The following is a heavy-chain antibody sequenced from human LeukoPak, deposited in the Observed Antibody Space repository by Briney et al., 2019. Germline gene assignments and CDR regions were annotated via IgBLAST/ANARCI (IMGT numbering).Heavy chain of an antibody. Sequence: PSETLSLTCTVSGGSIDSRSYYWDWIRQAPGKGLERIGNIDHSGSTEYIPTLKSRVAIFVDTSKTQYSLSLHSVAAADTAVYYCARRSEFDNTHYHYFDYWGQGALVTVSS. J-gene: IGHJ4*02. V-gene: IGHV4-39*01. CDR3: ARRSEFDNTHYHYFDY. D-gene: IGHD2-15*01. CDR1: GGSIDSRSYY. CDR2: IDHSGST.